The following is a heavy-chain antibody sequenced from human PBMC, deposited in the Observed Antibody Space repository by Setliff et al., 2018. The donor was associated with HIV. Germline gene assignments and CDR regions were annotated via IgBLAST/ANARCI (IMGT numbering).Heavy chain of an antibody. CDR1: GGPLSGYY. CDR2: INHSGST. Sequence: PSETLSLTCAVYGGPLSGYYWSWIRQPPGKGLECIGEINHSGSTNYNPSLKSRVTISVDTSKNQFSLRLSSVTAADTAVYYCARARLVLPLGYYYYYMDVWGKGTTVTVSS. D-gene: IGHD2-2*01. CDR3: ARARLVLPLGYYYYYMDV. J-gene: IGHJ6*03. V-gene: IGHV4-34*01.